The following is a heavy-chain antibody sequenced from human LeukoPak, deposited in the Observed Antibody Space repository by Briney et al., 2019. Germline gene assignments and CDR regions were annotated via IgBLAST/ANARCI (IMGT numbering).Heavy chain of an antibody. J-gene: IGHJ4*02. CDR1: GDSISGNY. Sequence: SETLSLTCTVSGDSISGNYWTWIRQPPGKGLEWIGYIYYSGSTYYNPSLKSRVTISVDTSKKQFSLRLSSVTAADTAVYYCARGDYYDSSGYSGYVDYWGQGTLVTVSS. CDR3: ARGDYYDSSGYSGYVDY. V-gene: IGHV4-59*12. D-gene: IGHD3-22*01. CDR2: IYYSGST.